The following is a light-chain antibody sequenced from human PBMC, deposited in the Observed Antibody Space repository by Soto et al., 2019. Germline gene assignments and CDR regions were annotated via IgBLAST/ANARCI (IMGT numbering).Light chain of an antibody. V-gene: IGLV2-23*02. CDR2: EVG. Sequence: QSALTQPASVSGSPGQSITISCSGTSSDIGSYNLVSWYQQHPGKAPKLIIYEVGVRPSGVSDRFLGSKSGTTASLTIAGLQAEDEADYFCCSYAGTGEVFGTGTQLTVL. J-gene: IGLJ7*01. CDR1: SSDIGSYNL. CDR3: CSYAGTGEV.